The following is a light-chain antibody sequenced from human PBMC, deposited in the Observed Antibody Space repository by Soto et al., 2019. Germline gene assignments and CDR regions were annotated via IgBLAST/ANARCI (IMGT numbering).Light chain of an antibody. J-gene: IGKJ3*01. CDR3: QQGSDCPST. CDR2: DAS. CDR1: QNVRSD. Sequence: LPFTQCPTKLTLSPGYRATLSCVASQNVRSDLGWYQQKPGTAPRFLIYDASNWATGIPARFSGSGSGTDFTLTISSLEPEDFAVYYCQQGSDCPSTFGPGTKVDIK. V-gene: IGKV3-11*01.